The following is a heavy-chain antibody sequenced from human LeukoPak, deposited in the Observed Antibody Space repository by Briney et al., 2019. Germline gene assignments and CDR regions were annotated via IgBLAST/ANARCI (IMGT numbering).Heavy chain of an antibody. Sequence: GGSLRLSCEAFGITFSTYSMNWVRQAPGKGLEWVSYISSGGSTIYYADSVKGRFTISRDNAKNSLYLQMSSLRDEDTAVYYCARGNWDPWGQGTLVTVSS. J-gene: IGHJ5*02. CDR1: GITFSTYS. V-gene: IGHV3-48*02. CDR3: ARGNWDP. CDR2: ISSGGSTI.